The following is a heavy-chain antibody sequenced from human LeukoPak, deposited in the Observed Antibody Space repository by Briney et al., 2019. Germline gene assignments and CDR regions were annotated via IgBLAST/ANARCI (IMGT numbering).Heavy chain of an antibody. D-gene: IGHD3-16*01. CDR2: INWNGDDT. J-gene: IGHJ4*02. Sequence: GRSLRLSCAASGFTFSSYSMNWVRQAPGKGLEWVSGINWNGDDTTYADSVKGRFTISRDNAKNSLYLQMNSLRAEDTAFYYCVRGGELVGSYFDYWGQGALVTVSS. CDR1: GFTFSSYS. V-gene: IGHV3-20*04. CDR3: VRGGELVGSYFDY.